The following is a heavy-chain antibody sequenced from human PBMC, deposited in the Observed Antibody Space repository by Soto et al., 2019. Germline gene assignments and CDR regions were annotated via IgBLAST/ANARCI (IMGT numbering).Heavy chain of an antibody. CDR2: IDHSGYT. CDR3: ARCNTPTYDFWSGYYSQNYGMDV. CDR1: GGSFSGYY. D-gene: IGHD3-3*01. Sequence: NPSETLSLTCAVYGGSFSGYYWNWIRQPPGKGLEWIGEIDHSGYTNYNPSLKSRVTISVDTSKNQFSLRLTSVTAADTAVYYCARCNTPTYDFWSGYYSQNYGMDVWGQGTTVTVSS. V-gene: IGHV4-34*01. J-gene: IGHJ6*02.